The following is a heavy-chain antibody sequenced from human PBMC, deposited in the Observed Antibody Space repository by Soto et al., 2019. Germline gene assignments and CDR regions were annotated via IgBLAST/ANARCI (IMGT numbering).Heavy chain of an antibody. D-gene: IGHD2-21*01. Sequence: DVHLVDSGGGLAQPGRSLRLSCAASGFTFDDFAMHWVRRVPGKGLEWVSSITWNGTITGYADSVKGRFFISRDNAKNSLYLQMNSLRREDTALYYCAKGGPDAFCGGGRCYFESWGQGTQVTVSS. J-gene: IGHJ4*02. V-gene: IGHV3-9*01. CDR1: GFTFDDFA. CDR3: AKGGPDAFCGGGRCYFES. CDR2: ITWNGTIT.